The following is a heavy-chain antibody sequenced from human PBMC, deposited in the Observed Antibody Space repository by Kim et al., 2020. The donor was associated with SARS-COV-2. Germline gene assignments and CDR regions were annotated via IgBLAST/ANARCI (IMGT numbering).Heavy chain of an antibody. Sequence: GGSLRLSCAASGFTFDDYGMSWVRQAPGKGLEWGSGINWNGGSTGYADSVKGRFTISRDNAKNSLYLQMNSLRAEDTALYYCARDVGDYGDRLFDYWGQGTLVTVSS. D-gene: IGHD4-17*01. J-gene: IGHJ4*02. CDR3: ARDVGDYGDRLFDY. CDR1: GFTFDDYG. CDR2: INWNGGST. V-gene: IGHV3-20*04.